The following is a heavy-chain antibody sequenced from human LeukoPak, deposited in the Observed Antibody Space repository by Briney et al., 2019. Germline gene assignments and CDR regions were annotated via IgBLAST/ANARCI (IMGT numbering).Heavy chain of an antibody. V-gene: IGHV4-34*01. CDR2: INHSEST. J-gene: IGHJ4*02. D-gene: IGHD2-15*01. Sequence: SETLSLTCAVYGGSFSGYYWSWIRQPPGKGLEWIGEINHSESTDYNPSLKSRVTISVDTSKNQFSLKLYSATAADTAVYYCARAGSCSGGGCHFDYWGQGTLVTVSS. CDR1: GGSFSGYY. CDR3: ARAGSCSGGGCHFDY.